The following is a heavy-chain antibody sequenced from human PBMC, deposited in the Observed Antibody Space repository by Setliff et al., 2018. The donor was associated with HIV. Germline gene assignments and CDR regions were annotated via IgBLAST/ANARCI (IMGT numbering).Heavy chain of an antibody. V-gene: IGHV4-39*01. Sequence: PSETLSLTCTVSGDSATNSRYYWAWLRQPPGKGLEYIGSIHYDERTYYNPSLKSRVTISVDTYKHQFSLKLSSVTAADAAVYYCASRVYYYDSSGYHRGEGFDPWGQGTLVTVSS. D-gene: IGHD3-22*01. CDR1: GDSATNSRYY. CDR3: ASRVYYYDSSGYHRGEGFDP. J-gene: IGHJ5*02. CDR2: IHYDERT.